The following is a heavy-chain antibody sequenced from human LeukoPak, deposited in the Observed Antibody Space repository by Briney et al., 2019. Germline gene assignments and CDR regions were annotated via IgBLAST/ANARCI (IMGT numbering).Heavy chain of an antibody. CDR2: IIPILGIA. CDR1: GGTFSSYA. D-gene: IGHD4-17*01. J-gene: IGHJ6*02. V-gene: IGHV1-69*04. Sequence: GASVKVSCKASGGTFSSYAISWERQAPGQGLEWMGRIIPILGIANYAQKFQGRVTITADKSTSTAYMELSSLRSEDTAVYYCARASDYGDFYYYYGMDVWGQGTTVTVSS. CDR3: ARASDYGDFYYYYGMDV.